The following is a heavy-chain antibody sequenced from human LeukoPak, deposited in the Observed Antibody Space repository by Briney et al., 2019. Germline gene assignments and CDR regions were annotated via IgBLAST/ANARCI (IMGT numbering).Heavy chain of an antibody. Sequence: SETLSLTCTVSGGSISSYYWSWIRQPPGKGLEWIGYIYYSGSTNYNPSLKSRVTISVDTSKNQFSLKLSSVTAADTAVYYCARGGSSGWSFDYWGQGTLVTVSS. D-gene: IGHD6-19*01. V-gene: IGHV4-59*01. J-gene: IGHJ4*02. CDR1: GGSISSYY. CDR2: IYYSGST. CDR3: ARGGSSGWSFDY.